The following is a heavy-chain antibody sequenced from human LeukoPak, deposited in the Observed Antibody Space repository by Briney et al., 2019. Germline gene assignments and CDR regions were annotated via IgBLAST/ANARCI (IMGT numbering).Heavy chain of an antibody. J-gene: IGHJ4*02. V-gene: IGHV3-66*01. CDR2: IYSAGST. Sequence: GGSLRLSCAASGFTVSNNYMTWVRQAPGKGLEWVSLIYSAGSTYYADSVKGRFTISRDNSKNTVYLQMNSLRAEDTAVYYCARDPAAAGFDCWGQGTLVTVSS. CDR3: ARDPAAAGFDC. CDR1: GFTVSNNY. D-gene: IGHD6-13*01.